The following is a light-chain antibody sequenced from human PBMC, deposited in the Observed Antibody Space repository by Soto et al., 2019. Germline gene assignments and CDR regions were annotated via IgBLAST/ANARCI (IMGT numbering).Light chain of an antibody. CDR3: QQYNNWPQIT. Sequence: EIVLTQSPGTLSLSPGEIATLSFSASQSVSSSYLAWYQQKPGQAPRLLIYGASSRATGIPDRFSGSGSGTDFTLTISRLEPEDFAVYYCQQYNNWPQITFGQGTRLEIK. CDR1: QSVSSSY. CDR2: GAS. V-gene: IGKV3-20*01. J-gene: IGKJ5*01.